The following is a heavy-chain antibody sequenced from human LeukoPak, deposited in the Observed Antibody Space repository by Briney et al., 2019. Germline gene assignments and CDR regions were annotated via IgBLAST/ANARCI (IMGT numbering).Heavy chain of an antibody. CDR3: AKDKSGYDYFDY. Sequence: GGSLRLSCAASGFTFSSYAMNWVRQAPGKGLELVSAISGSGANTYYADSLKGRFTISRDNSKNTLYLQMNSLRAEDTAVYYCAKDKSGYDYFDYWGQGTLVTVSS. D-gene: IGHD5-12*01. CDR1: GFTFSSYA. J-gene: IGHJ4*02. V-gene: IGHV3-23*01. CDR2: ISGSGANT.